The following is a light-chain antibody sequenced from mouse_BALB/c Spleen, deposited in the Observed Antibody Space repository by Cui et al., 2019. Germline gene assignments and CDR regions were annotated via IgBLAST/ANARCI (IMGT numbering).Light chain of an antibody. CDR1: SSVSY. J-gene: IGKJ1*01. V-gene: IGKV4-80*01. Sequence: QIVLTQSPAIMSAPPGEEITLTRSASSSVSYMHWYQQKSGTSPKLLIYSTSNLASGVPSRFSGSGSGTFYSLTISSVEAEDAADYYCHQWSSYPWTFGGGTKLEIK. CDR2: STS. CDR3: HQWSSYPWT.